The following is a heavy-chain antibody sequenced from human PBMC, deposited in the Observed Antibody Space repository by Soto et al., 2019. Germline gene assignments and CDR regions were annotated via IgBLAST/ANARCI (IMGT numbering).Heavy chain of an antibody. CDR3: AREIIAVSGTIRWFDP. V-gene: IGHV3-74*01. Sequence: GGSLRLSCAASGFTFSSHWMHWVRQSPGKGPVWVSRINGDGSSIRYADSVKGRFTISRDNAKNTLYLQMNSLRAEDTAVYYCAREIIAVSGTIRWFDPWGQGTLVTVSS. CDR2: INGDGSSI. D-gene: IGHD6-13*01. CDR1: GFTFSSHW. J-gene: IGHJ5*02.